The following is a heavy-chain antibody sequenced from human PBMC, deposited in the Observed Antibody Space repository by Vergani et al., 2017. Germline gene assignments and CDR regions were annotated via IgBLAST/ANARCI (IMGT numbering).Heavy chain of an antibody. V-gene: IGHV3-21*01. CDR1: GFTFSSYS. Sequence: EVQLVESGGGLVKPGGSLRLSCVASGFTFSSYSMNWVRQAPGKGLEWVSSISSSSSYIYYADSVKGRFTISRDNAKNSLYLQMNSLRADDTAVYYCARDLLGYCSSTSCLGHYYYYMDVWGKGTTVTVSS. J-gene: IGHJ6*03. CDR2: ISSSSSYI. D-gene: IGHD2-2*01. CDR3: ARDLLGYCSSTSCLGHYYYYMDV.